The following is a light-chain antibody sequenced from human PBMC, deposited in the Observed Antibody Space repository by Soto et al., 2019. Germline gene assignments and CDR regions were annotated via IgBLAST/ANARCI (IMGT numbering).Light chain of an antibody. Sequence: QSVLTQPPSASASLGASVTLTCTLSSGYINYKVDWSQQRPGPGHRFELLVGTGGIVGSKVSGIPDRFSVLGSGLHRYLTIKDFQEEDESDYDCGADHGSGSNFVYVFGGGTKLTVL. V-gene: IGLV9-49*01. CDR2: VGTGGIVG. CDR3: GADHGSGSNFVYV. J-gene: IGLJ2*01. CDR1: SGYINYK.